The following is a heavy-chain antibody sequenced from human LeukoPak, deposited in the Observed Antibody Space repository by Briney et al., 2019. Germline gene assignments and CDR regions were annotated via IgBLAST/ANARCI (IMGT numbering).Heavy chain of an antibody. CDR3: AREADPLKLERLRWGYYGMDV. V-gene: IGHV4-61*02. J-gene: IGHJ6*02. Sequence: SSETLSLTCTVSGGSISSGSYYWSWIRPPAGKGLEWMGRIYTSGSTNYNPSLKSRVTISVDTSKNQFSLKLSSETAADTAVYYCAREADPLKLERLRWGYYGMDVWGQGTTVTVYS. CDR2: IYTSGST. CDR1: GGSISSGSYY. D-gene: IGHD1-1*01.